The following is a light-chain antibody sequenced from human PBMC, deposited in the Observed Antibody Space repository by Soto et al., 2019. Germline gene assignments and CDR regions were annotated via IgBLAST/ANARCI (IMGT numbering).Light chain of an antibody. V-gene: IGKV3-11*01. CDR3: QQYGSSHT. J-gene: IGKJ5*01. CDR1: QSVSRS. CDR2: DAS. Sequence: EIVLTQSPATLSLSPGDRAVLSCRASQSVSRSLTWYQHKAGQAPRLLIYDASTRATGIPRRFSGSGSGTDFTLTISSLEPEDFAVYYCQQYGSSHTFGQGTRLEIK.